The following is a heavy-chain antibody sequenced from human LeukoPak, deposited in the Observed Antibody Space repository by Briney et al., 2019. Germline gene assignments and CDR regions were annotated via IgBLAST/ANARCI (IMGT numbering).Heavy chain of an antibody. CDR2: INPSSGTT. CDR3: ARDRDSSSSGLFYYYMDV. V-gene: IGHV1-46*01. J-gene: IGHJ6*03. Sequence: GASVKVSCKASGYTFTNYYMVWVRQAPGQGLEWMGIINPSSGTTNYAQKFQGRVTMTRDTSISTAYMELSRLRSDDTAVYYCARDRDSSSSGLFYYYMDVWGKGTTVTVSS. D-gene: IGHD6-13*01. CDR1: GYTFTNYY.